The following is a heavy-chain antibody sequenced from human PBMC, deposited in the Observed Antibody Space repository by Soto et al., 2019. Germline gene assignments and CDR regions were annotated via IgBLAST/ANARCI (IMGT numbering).Heavy chain of an antibody. J-gene: IGHJ6*03. D-gene: IGHD2-15*01. CDR3: AKGFLYCSGGSCYSEASYYYYMDV. CDR1: GFTFDDYA. Sequence: GGSLRLSCAASGFTFDDYAMHWVRQAPGKGLEWVSGISWNSGSIGYADSVKGRFTISRDNAKNSLYLQMNSLRAEDTALYYCAKGFLYCSGGSCYSEASYYYYMDVWGKGTTVTVSS. V-gene: IGHV3-9*01. CDR2: ISWNSGSI.